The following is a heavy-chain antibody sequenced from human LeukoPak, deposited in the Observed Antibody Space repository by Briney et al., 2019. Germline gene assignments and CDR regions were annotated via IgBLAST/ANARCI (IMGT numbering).Heavy chain of an antibody. CDR3: ARTAGPVTVTTDGNNWFDP. Sequence: SETLSLTCTVSGGSISSGGYYWSWIRQHPGKGLEWIGYIYYSGSTYYNPSLKSRVTISVDTSKNQFSLKLSSVTAADTAVYYCARTAGPVTVTTDGNNWFDPWGQGTLVTVSS. CDR2: IYYSGST. V-gene: IGHV4-31*03. D-gene: IGHD4-17*01. CDR1: GGSISSGGYY. J-gene: IGHJ5*02.